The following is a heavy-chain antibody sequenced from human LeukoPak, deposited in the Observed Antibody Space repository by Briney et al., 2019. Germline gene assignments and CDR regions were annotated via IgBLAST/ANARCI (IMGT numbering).Heavy chain of an antibody. Sequence: PGGSLRLSCAASGFTFSRYSMNWVRQAPGKGLEWVSYISSSSSTIYYADSVKGRFTISRDNAKNSLYLQMNSLRAEDTAVYYCARGILTGYSHYYYYYGMDVWGQGTTVTVSS. CDR3: ARGILTGYSHYYYYYGMDV. J-gene: IGHJ6*02. D-gene: IGHD3-9*01. CDR1: GFTFSRYS. V-gene: IGHV3-48*04. CDR2: ISSSSSTI.